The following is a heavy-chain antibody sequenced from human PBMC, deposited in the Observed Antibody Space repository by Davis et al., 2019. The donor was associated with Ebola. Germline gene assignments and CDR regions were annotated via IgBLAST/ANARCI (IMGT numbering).Heavy chain of an antibody. V-gene: IGHV3-23*01. D-gene: IGHD2-8*01. Sequence: GGPLRLSCASGFTFGRYALSWVRQAPGKRLEWVSVISASGGDTNYADSVKGRFTMSRDTSKSTLYLQMNSLRAEDTAVYYCAKGGYCTNGVCPEYYFDYWGQEPWSPSPQ. CDR2: ISASGGDT. J-gene: IGHJ4*01. CDR3: AKGGYCTNGVCPEYYFDY. CDR1: GFTFGRYA.